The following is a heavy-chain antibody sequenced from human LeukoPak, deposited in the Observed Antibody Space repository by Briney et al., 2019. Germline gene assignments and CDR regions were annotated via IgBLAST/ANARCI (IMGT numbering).Heavy chain of an antibody. Sequence: GRSLRLSCAASGFIFSNYGMHWVRQAPGKGLEWVAVIGYDGSIKYYADSVKGRFTISRDNSKNTLFLQVNSLRGEDTAVYYCAREDSGYDFEDWGQGTLVTVSS. CDR2: IGYDGSIK. CDR3: AREDSGYDFED. CDR1: GFIFSNYG. V-gene: IGHV3-30*03. D-gene: IGHD5-12*01. J-gene: IGHJ4*02.